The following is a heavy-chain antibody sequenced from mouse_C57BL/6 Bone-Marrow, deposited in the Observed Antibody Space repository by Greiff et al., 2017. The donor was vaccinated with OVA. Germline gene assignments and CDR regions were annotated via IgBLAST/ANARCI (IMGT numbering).Heavy chain of an antibody. J-gene: IGHJ4*01. CDR1: GYTFTDYY. CDR3: ARRLLRAMDY. D-gene: IGHD1-1*01. V-gene: IGHV1-76*01. Sequence: QVQLQQSGAELVRPGASVKLSCKASGYTFTDYYINWVKQRPGQGLEWIARIYPGSGNTYYNETFKGKATLTAEKSSSTAYMQLSSLTSEDSAVYFCARRLLRAMDYWGQGTSVTVSS. CDR2: IYPGSGNT.